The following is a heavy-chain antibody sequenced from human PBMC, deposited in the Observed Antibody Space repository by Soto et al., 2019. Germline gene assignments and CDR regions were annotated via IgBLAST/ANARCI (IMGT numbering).Heavy chain of an antibody. D-gene: IGHD2-2*01. Sequence: QVQLQESGPGLVKPSQTLSLTCTVSGGSISSGGYYWSWIHQHPGKGLEWIGYIYYSGSTYYNPSLKSRVTISVDTSKNQFSLKLSSVTAADTAVYYCARVVGYCSSTSCLNWFDPWGQGTLVTVSS. V-gene: IGHV4-31*03. J-gene: IGHJ5*02. CDR3: ARVVGYCSSTSCLNWFDP. CDR1: GGSISSGGYY. CDR2: IYYSGST.